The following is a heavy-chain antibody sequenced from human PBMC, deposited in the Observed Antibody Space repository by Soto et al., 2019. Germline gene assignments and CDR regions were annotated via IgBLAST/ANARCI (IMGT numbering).Heavy chain of an antibody. CDR3: VRDLDGSGSYYTDY. CDR1: GYMFISDG. D-gene: IGHD3-10*01. J-gene: IGHJ4*02. CDR2: ISAYNGNT. Sequence: ASVKVSCKASGYMFISDGINWVRQAPGQGLEWMGWISAYNGNTKYAQNLQGRVTMTTDTSTSTACMEMRSLRSDDTAVYYCVRDLDGSGSYYTDYWGPGTLVTVSS. V-gene: IGHV1-18*01.